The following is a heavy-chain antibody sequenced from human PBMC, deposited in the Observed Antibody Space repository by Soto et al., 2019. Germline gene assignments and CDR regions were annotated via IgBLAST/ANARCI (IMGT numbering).Heavy chain of an antibody. Sequence: SETLSLTCAVYGGSFSGYYWSWIRQPPGKGLEWIGEINHSGRTNYNPSIKSRVTISVDTSKNQFSLKLSSVTASDTAVYYCARVAQGYCCCTSCYISPGVKTISKLFDYWGQGTLVTVSS. V-gene: IGHV4-34*01. J-gene: IGHJ4*02. CDR2: INHSGRT. CDR1: GGSFSGYY. D-gene: IGHD2-2*02. CDR3: ARVAQGYCCCTSCYISPGVKTISKLFDY.